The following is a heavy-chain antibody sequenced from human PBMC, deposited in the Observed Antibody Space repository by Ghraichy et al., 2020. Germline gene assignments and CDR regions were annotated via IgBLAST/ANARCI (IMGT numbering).Heavy chain of an antibody. CDR3: TREAVVVTATVPDY. Sequence: GESLNISCTASGFTFGDYAMSWFRQAPGKGLEWVGFIRSKAYGGTTEYAASVKGRFTISRDDSKSIAYLQMNSLKTEDTAVYYCTREAVVVTATVPDYWGQGTLVTVSS. CDR1: GFTFGDYA. V-gene: IGHV3-49*03. J-gene: IGHJ4*02. CDR2: IRSKAYGGTT. D-gene: IGHD2-21*02.